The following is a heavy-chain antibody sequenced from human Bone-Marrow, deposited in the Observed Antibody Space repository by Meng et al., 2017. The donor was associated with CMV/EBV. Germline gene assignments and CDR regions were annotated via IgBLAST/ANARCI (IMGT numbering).Heavy chain of an antibody. CDR1: GFTFNMYG. Sequence: GESLKISCAASGFTFNMYGMHWVRQAPGKGLEWVAFIRFHGRNKYYSDSVKGRFTVSRDNSKNTVYLQMNSLRPEDTAVYYCAKDFEAIQFGHFDYWGQGTLVTVSS. V-gene: IGHV3-30*02. J-gene: IGHJ4*02. CDR2: IRFHGRNK. CDR3: AKDFEAIQFGHFDY. D-gene: IGHD3-16*01.